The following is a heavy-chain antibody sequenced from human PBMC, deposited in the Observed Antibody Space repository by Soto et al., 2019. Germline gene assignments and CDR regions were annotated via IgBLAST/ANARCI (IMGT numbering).Heavy chain of an antibody. CDR2: VWYDGHTK. Sequence: QVQLVESGGGVVQPGMSLRLSCAASGFTFSNYAMHWVRQAPGKGLEWVATVWYDGHTKYYADSVKGRFTISRDNSKNALYLQMDSLIAEHTAVYYCARRAEGGWYWFPPWGQGIRVPVSS. CDR3: ARRAEGGWYWFPP. V-gene: IGHV3-33*01. J-gene: IGHJ5*02. CDR1: GFTFSNYA. D-gene: IGHD6-19*01.